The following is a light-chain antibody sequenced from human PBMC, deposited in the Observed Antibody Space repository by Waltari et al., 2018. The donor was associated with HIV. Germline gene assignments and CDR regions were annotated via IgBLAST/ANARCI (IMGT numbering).Light chain of an antibody. CDR1: TSDIGDYNY. CDR2: GVT. CDR3: SSYTGITTLLYV. V-gene: IGLV2-14*01. J-gene: IGLJ1*01. Sequence: QSALTQPASVSGSPGQSLTISCTGITSDIGDYNYVSWYQQHPDKAPKLIIYGVTQRPSGVSSRFSGSKSGNTASLTISGLQAEDEADYYCSSYTGITTLLYVFGSGTKVTVL.